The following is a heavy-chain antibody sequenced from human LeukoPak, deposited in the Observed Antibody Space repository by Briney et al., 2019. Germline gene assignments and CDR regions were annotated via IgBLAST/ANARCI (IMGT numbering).Heavy chain of an antibody. CDR2: IYYSGST. J-gene: IGHJ4*02. V-gene: IGHV4-39*07. CDR1: GGSISSSSYF. Sequence: KPSETLSLTCTVSGGSISSSSYFWAWIRQPPGKGLEWIGNIYYSGSTHYNPSLKSRVTISVDTSKNQFSLKLSSVTAADTAVYYCARDGGSYGFRRTYYFDYWGQGTLVTVSS. CDR3: ARDGGSYGFRRTYYFDY. D-gene: IGHD1-26*01.